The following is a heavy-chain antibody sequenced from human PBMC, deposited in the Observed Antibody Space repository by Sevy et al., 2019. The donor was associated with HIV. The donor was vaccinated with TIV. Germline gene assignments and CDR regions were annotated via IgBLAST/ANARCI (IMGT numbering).Heavy chain of an antibody. CDR2: ISSSSSYI. Sequence: GGSLRLSCAASGLTFSSYSMNWVRQAPGKGLEWVSSISSSSSYIYYADSVKGRFTISRDNAKNSLYLQMNSLRAEDTAVYYCARDKSGYSSSWYLSYYYYGMDVWGQGTTVTVSS. V-gene: IGHV3-21*01. CDR1: GLTFSSYS. CDR3: ARDKSGYSSSWYLSYYYYGMDV. J-gene: IGHJ6*02. D-gene: IGHD6-13*01.